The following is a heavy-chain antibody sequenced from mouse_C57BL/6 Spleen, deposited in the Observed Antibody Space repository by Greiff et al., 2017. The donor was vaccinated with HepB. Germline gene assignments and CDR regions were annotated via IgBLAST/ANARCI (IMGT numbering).Heavy chain of an antibody. J-gene: IGHJ2*01. Sequence: EVMLVESGGGLVKPGGSLKLSCAASGFTFSSYAMSWVRQTPEKRLEWVATISDGGSYTYYPDNVKGRFTISRDNAKNNLYLQMSHLKAEDTAMYYCARDGSNDYFDYWGQGTTLTVSS. CDR2: ISDGGSYT. CDR3: ARDGSNDYFDY. D-gene: IGHD2-5*01. V-gene: IGHV5-4*01. CDR1: GFTFSSYA.